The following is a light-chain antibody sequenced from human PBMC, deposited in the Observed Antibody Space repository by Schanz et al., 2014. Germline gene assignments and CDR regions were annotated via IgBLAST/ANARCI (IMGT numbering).Light chain of an antibody. V-gene: IGKV3-15*01. CDR2: GAS. CDR1: QSVGSN. J-gene: IGKJ2*01. CDR3: QQYNNSPYT. Sequence: EIVMTQSPATLSVSPGERATLSCRASQSVGSNLAWYQQKPGQAPRLLMYGASTRATGIPARFSGSGSGTEFTLTISSLQSEDFAVYYCQQYNNSPYTFGQGTKLEI.